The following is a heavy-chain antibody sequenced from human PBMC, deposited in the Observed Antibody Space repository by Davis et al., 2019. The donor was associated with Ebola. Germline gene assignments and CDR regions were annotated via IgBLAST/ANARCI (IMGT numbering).Heavy chain of an antibody. CDR2: IKQDGSEK. CDR1: GFTFSSYA. Sequence: GESLKISCAASGFTFSSYAMSWVRQAPGKGLEWVANIKQDGSEKYYVDSVKGRFTISRDNAKNSLLLQMNSLGAEDTAVYYCAHSSTARGGFDCWGQGTLVTVSS. D-gene: IGHD2-2*01. J-gene: IGHJ4*02. V-gene: IGHV3-7*01. CDR3: AHSSTARGGFDC.